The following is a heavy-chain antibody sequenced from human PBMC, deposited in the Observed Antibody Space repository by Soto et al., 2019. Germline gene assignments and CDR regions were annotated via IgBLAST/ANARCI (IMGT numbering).Heavy chain of an antibody. CDR1: GFTFNTYG. CDR2: ISYDGSNK. Sequence: ESGGAVVQAGKSLRLSCAASGFTFNTYGMYWVRQAPGKGLEWVAAISYDGSNKYHADSVKGRFTISRDNSKNTLYLQMNSLRVEDTAVYYCAKDIVRYTYGACDYWGQGALVTVSS. CDR3: AKDIVRYTYGACDY. V-gene: IGHV3-30*18. D-gene: IGHD5-18*01. J-gene: IGHJ4*02.